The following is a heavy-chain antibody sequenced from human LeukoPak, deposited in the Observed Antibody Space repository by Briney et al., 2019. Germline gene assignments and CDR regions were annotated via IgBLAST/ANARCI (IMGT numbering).Heavy chain of an antibody. CDR2: MNPNSGNT. D-gene: IGHD2-2*01. V-gene: IGHV1-8*01. J-gene: IGHJ3*02. CDR3: AIAIPDPVEDDAFDI. CDR1: GYTFTSYD. Sequence: ASVKVSCKASGYTFTSYDINWVRQATGQGLEWMGWMNPNSGNTGYAQKFQGRVTMTRNTSISTAYMELSSLRSEDTAVYYCAIAIPDPVEDDAFDIWGQGTMVTVSS.